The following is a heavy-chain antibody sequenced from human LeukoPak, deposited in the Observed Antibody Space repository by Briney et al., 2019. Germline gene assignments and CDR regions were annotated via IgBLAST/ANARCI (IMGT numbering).Heavy chain of an antibody. CDR3: ARDLSYYDSSGYSLFDY. V-gene: IGHV3-30*04. D-gene: IGHD3-22*01. CDR2: ISYDGSNK. CDR1: GFTFSSYA. Sequence: GGSLRLSCAASGFTFSSYAMHWVRQAPGKGLEWVAVISYDGSNKYYADSVKGRFTISRDNSKNTLYLQTNSLRAEDTAVYYCARDLSYYDSSGYSLFDYWGQGTLVTVSS. J-gene: IGHJ4*02.